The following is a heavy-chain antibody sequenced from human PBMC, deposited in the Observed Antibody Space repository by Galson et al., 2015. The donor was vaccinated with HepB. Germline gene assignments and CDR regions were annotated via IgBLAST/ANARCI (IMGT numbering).Heavy chain of an antibody. D-gene: IGHD3-16*02. CDR2: IKQDGSEK. Sequence: LRLSCAASGFTFSSYWMSWVRQAPGKGLEWVANIKQDGSEKYYVDSVKGRFTISRDNAKNSLYLQMNSLRAEDTAVYYCARVGDYDYVWGSYRPIDYWGQGTLVTVSS. CDR3: ARVGDYDYVWGSYRPIDY. J-gene: IGHJ4*02. CDR1: GFTFSSYW. V-gene: IGHV3-7*03.